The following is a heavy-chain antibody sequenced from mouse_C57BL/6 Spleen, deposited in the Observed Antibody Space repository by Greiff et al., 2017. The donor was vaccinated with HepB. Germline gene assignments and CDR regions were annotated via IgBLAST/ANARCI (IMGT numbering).Heavy chain of an antibody. Sequence: EVQLVESGGGLVKPGGSLKLSCAASGFTFSSYAMSWVRQTPEKRLEWVATISDGGSYTYYPDNVKGRFTISRANAKNKLYLQMSHLKSEDTAMYYCARDYYGSSNYFDYWGQGTTLTVSS. CDR1: GFTFSSYA. V-gene: IGHV5-4*01. D-gene: IGHD1-1*01. CDR2: ISDGGSYT. J-gene: IGHJ2*01. CDR3: ARDYYGSSNYFDY.